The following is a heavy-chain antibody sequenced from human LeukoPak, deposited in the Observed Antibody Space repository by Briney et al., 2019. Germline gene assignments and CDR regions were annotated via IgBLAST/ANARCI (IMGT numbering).Heavy chain of an antibody. D-gene: IGHD2-21*02. CDR1: GYSFNSYW. V-gene: IGHV5-51*01. CDR2: IYPGDYET. J-gene: IGHJ4*02. Sequence: GESLKISCQGSGYSFNSYWIAWVRQMPGKGLEWMGIIYPGDYETRYSPSFQGLVTISVDKSISTAYLQWSSLKASDTAMYYCAIPPGYCGNDCSFDHWGQGTLVTVSS. CDR3: AIPPGYCGNDCSFDH.